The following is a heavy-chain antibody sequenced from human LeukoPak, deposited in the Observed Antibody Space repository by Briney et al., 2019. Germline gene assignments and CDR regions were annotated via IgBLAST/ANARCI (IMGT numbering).Heavy chain of an antibody. CDR1: VGSISSGCYY. CDR3: ARAAMAVFDY. V-gene: IGHV4-30-2*01. CDR2: IYHSGST. D-gene: IGHD5-18*01. Sequence: SQTLSLTCPCSVGSISSGCYYWSWIRQPPGKGLEGIGYIYHSGSTYYNPSLKSRVTISVDRSKNQFSLKLSSVTAADTAEYYCARAAMAVFDYWGQGTLVTVSS. J-gene: IGHJ4*02.